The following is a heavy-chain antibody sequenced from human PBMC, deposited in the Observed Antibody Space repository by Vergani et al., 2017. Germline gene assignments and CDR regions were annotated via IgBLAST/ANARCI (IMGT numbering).Heavy chain of an antibody. V-gene: IGHV1-69*01. CDR3: ARVRLAYCGGDFSYGDY. Sequence: QVQLVQSGAEVKKPGSSVKVSCKASGGTFSSYAISWVRQAPGQGLEWMGGIIPIFGTANYAQKFQGRVTITADESTSTAYLELSSLRSEYTAVYYCARVRLAYCGGDFSYGDYWGQGTLVTVSS. CDR1: GGTFSSYA. J-gene: IGHJ4*02. D-gene: IGHD2-21*01. CDR2: IIPIFGTA.